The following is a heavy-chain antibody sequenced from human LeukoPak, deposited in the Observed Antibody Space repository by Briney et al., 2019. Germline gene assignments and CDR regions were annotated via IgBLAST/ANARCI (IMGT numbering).Heavy chain of an antibody. CDR3: ARDLAWGSGYDLDY. D-gene: IGHD5-12*01. Sequence: ASVKVSCKASGYTFIDSFMHWVRQAPGQGPEWMGGINPISDDTNYAQKFQGRLTLTRDTSISTAYMELTRLRFDDTAMYYCARDLAWGSGYDLDYWGLGTLVTVSS. V-gene: IGHV1-2*02. CDR1: GYTFIDSF. CDR2: INPISDDT. J-gene: IGHJ4*01.